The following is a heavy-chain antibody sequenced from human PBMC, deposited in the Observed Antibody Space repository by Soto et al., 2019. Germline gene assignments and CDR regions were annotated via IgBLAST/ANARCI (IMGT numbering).Heavy chain of an antibody. V-gene: IGHV3-74*03. Sequence: EVQLVESGGGLVQPGESLRLSCAASGLTFRSYWMHWVRQAPGTGLVWVSRINTDGSVAMYVDSVKGRFTISNGTAKNSLVLRLNSLRAEDTPVYYCVMDMQLWPRDSWGQGALFTVSS. CDR3: VMDMQLWPRDS. D-gene: IGHD2-2*03. CDR1: GLTFRSYW. J-gene: IGHJ4*02. CDR2: INTDGSVA.